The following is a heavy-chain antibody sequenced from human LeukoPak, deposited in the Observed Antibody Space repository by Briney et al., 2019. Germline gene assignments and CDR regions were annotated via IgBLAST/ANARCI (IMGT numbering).Heavy chain of an antibody. CDR2: IYYSGAT. D-gene: IGHD4-17*01. J-gene: IGHJ4*02. Sequence: SETLSLTCTVTGGSIISAGYYLSWIRQHPGKGLEWIGYIYYSGATYYNPSLKSRVVISVDTSKNQFSLKLRSVTAADTAVYYCARVMFSKDGDYPDTDYWGQGTLVTVSS. CDR1: GGSIISAGYY. CDR3: ARVMFSKDGDYPDTDY. V-gene: IGHV4-31*03.